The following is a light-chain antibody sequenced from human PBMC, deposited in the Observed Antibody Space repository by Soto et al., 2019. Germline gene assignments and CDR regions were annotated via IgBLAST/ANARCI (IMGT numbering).Light chain of an antibody. Sequence: ATRMTQSPSSLSASTGDRVTITCRASQGISSYLAWYQQKPGKAPKLLIYAASTLQSGVPSRFSGSGSGTDFTLTISSLQPEDFATYYCQQSYSTLITFGQGTRLEIK. CDR2: AAS. CDR1: QGISSY. CDR3: QQSYSTLIT. J-gene: IGKJ5*01. V-gene: IGKV1-8*01.